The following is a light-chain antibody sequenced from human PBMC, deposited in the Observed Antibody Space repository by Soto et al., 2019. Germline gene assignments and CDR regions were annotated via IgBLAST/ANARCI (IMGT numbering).Light chain of an antibody. CDR1: QSVLYSSNNKNY. CDR3: QQYYGSPWT. J-gene: IGKJ1*01. Sequence: DIVMTQSPDSLAVSLGERATINCKSSQSVLYSSNNKNYLAWYQQKPGQPPRMLICWASTRESGVPDRFSGSGSGTDFTLTINSLQAEDVAVYYCQQYYGSPWTFGQGTKVEVK. V-gene: IGKV4-1*01. CDR2: WAS.